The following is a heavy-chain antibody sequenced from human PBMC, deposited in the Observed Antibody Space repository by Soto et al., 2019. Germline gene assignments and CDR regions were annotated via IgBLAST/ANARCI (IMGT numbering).Heavy chain of an antibody. V-gene: IGHV4-31*03. J-gene: IGHJ5*02. CDR1: GGPISSGGYY. Sequence: QVQLQESGPGLVKPSQTLSLTCTVSGGPISSGGYYWSWIRQHPGKGREWIGYIDYSGSTYYNPSLTSRVTISVDTSKNQSSLKLSSVTAADTAVYYCARAVVVASNWFDPWGQGTLVTVSS. D-gene: IGHD2-15*01. CDR3: ARAVVVASNWFDP. CDR2: IDYSGST.